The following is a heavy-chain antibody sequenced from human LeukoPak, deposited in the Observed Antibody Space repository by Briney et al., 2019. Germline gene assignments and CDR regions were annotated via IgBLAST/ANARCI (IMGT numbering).Heavy chain of an antibody. V-gene: IGHV3-21*01. CDR2: ISSSSSYI. Sequence: GGSLRLSCAASGFTFSSYSMNWVRQAPGKGLEWVSSISSSSSYIYYADSVKGRFTISRDNAKNSLYLQMNSLRAEDTAVCYCARDPANSSGWFPSGYYYYGMDVWGQGTTVTVSS. D-gene: IGHD6-19*01. CDR3: ARDPANSSGWFPSGYYYYGMDV. J-gene: IGHJ6*02. CDR1: GFTFSSYS.